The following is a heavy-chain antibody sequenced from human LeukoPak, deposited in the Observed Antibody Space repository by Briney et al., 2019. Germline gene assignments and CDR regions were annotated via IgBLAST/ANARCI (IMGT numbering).Heavy chain of an antibody. Sequence: GGSLRLSCAASGFTFSNYAMNWVRQAPGVGLEWVSYISSSSSTIYYADSVKGRFTSSRDNAENSLYLQMNSLRAEDTAVYYCARSRFDNWGQGTLVTVSS. CDR2: ISSSSSTI. J-gene: IGHJ4*02. V-gene: IGHV3-48*01. CDR3: ARSRFDN. CDR1: GFTFSNYA.